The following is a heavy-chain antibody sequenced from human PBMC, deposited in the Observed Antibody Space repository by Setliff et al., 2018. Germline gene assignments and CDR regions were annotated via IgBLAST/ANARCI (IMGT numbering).Heavy chain of an antibody. V-gene: IGHV1-24*01. J-gene: IGHJ6*02. Sequence: GASVKVSCKVSGYTLTELSMHWVRQAPGKGLEWMGGFDPEDGGTNYAQKFQGRVTMTRDTSISTAYMELSRLTSEDTAVYYCARAGNYNFWSGYPPYYYYYGMDVWGQGTTVTVSS. D-gene: IGHD3-3*01. CDR3: ARAGNYNFWSGYPPYYYYYGMDV. CDR2: FDPEDGGT. CDR1: GYTLTELS.